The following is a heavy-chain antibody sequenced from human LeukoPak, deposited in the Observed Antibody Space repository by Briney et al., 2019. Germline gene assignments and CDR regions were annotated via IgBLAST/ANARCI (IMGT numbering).Heavy chain of an antibody. J-gene: IGHJ4*02. Sequence: GGSLRLSCAATGFSFSSYWMSWVRQAPGKGLEWVANIKQDGSERFYVDSVKGRFTISRDNAKNLLYLQMNSLRAEDTAVYHCARDNSYDVLSTFDYWGEGSLVTVSS. CDR2: IKQDGSER. CDR3: ARDNSYDVLSTFDY. CDR1: GFSFSSYW. V-gene: IGHV3-7*01. D-gene: IGHD2/OR15-2a*01.